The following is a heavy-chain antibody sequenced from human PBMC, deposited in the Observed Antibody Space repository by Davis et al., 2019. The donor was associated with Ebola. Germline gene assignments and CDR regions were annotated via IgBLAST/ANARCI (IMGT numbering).Heavy chain of an antibody. CDR1: GFTFSSYW. Sequence: PGGSLRLSCAASGFTFSSYWMHWVRQAPGKGLVWVSRINPDGSFTDYADSVKGRFSISRDSTSNTLYLQMNGLRADDTAVYYCASSSYQPDYWGQGTMVTVSS. CDR3: ASSSYQPDY. V-gene: IGHV3-74*01. J-gene: IGHJ4*02. CDR2: INPDGSFT. D-gene: IGHD2-2*01.